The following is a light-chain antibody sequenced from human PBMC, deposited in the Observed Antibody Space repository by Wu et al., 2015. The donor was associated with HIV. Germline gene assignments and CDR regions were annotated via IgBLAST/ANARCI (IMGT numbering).Light chain of an antibody. CDR1: QSVNNK. V-gene: IGKV3-15*01. CDR3: QQYNDYPIT. CDR2: GAS. Sequence: EIVMTQSPATLSVSPGERATLSCGASQSVNNKLAWYQQKPGQAPRLLIYGASTGVTGIPARFTGSGSGTEFTLTISSLQPEDFATYYCQQYNDYPITFGQGTRLEI. J-gene: IGKJ5*01.